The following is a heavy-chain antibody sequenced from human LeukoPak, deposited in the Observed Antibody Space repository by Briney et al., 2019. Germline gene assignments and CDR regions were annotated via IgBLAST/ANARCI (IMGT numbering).Heavy chain of an antibody. V-gene: IGHV3-11*01. J-gene: IGHJ4*02. CDR3: AKDKKPVTTDGFDY. CDR1: GFTFSDYY. CDR2: ISGSGRTI. Sequence: GGSLRLSYTASGFTFSDYYMSWVRQAPGKGLEWLSHISGSGRTIHYADSVKGRLTVSRDTAKNSLYLQMNALRAEDTALYYCAKDKKPVTTDGFDYWGQGTLVTVSS. D-gene: IGHD4-17*01.